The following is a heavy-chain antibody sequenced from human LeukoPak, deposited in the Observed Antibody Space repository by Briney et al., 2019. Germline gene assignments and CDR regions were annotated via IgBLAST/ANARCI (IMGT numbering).Heavy chain of an antibody. V-gene: IGHV2-26*01. J-gene: IGHJ4*02. CDR2: IFSNDEK. CDR3: ARIRYGVYHYYFDY. D-gene: IGHD4-17*01. Sequence: SGPVLVKPTETLTLTCTVSGFSLSNARMGVSWIRQPPGKALEWLAHIFSNDEKSYSTSLKSRLTISKDTSKSQVVLTMTNMDPVDTATYYCARIRYGVYHYYFDYWGQGTLVTVSS. CDR1: GFSLSNARMG.